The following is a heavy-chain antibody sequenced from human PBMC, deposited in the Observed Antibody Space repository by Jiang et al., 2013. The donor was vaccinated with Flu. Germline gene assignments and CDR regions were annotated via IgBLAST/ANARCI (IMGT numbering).Heavy chain of an antibody. D-gene: IGHD5-18*01. CDR3: ARDPDTPMPIDF. Sequence: GAEVKKPGASVKVSCVASGYTFTDYFIHWVRQAPGQGLEWMGWIKIRTGETNYGQRFQDRVTLTRDTSINTAYMELSGLRSADTAVYYCARDPDTPMPIDFWGQGTLVTV. J-gene: IGHJ4*02. V-gene: IGHV1-2*02. CDR1: GYTFTDYF. CDR2: IKIRTGET.